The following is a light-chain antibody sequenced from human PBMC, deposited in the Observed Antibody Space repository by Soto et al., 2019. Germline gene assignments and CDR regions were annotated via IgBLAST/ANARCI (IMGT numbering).Light chain of an antibody. J-gene: IGKJ4*01. Sequence: AIRLTQSPSSLSASTGDRITITCRASQGISTYLGWYQQKPGKAPKLLIYAASTLQSGVPSRFSGSGSGTDFTLTISCLQSEDFATYYCQQYYSYPLTVGGGTKVDSK. CDR3: QQYYSYPLT. CDR1: QGISTY. V-gene: IGKV1-8*01. CDR2: AAS.